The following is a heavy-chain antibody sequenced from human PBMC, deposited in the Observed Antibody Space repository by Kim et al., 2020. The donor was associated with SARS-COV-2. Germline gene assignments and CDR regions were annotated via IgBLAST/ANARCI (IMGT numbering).Heavy chain of an antibody. CDR1: GDSVSSNSAA. Sequence: SQTLSLTCAISGDSVSSNSAAWNWIRQSPSRGLEWLGRTYYRSKWYNDYAVSVKSRITINPDTSKNQFSLQLNSVTPEDTAVYYCARDVSSSWNYYYYGMDVWGQGTTVTVSS. CDR2: TYYRSKWYN. D-gene: IGHD6-13*01. V-gene: IGHV6-1*01. CDR3: ARDVSSSWNYYYYGMDV. J-gene: IGHJ6*02.